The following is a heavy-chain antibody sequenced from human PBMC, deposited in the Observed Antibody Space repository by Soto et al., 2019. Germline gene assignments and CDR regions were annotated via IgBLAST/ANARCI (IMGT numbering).Heavy chain of an antibody. J-gene: IGHJ4*02. CDR3: ASSGYCSGGRCYPYYFDY. CDR1: GGSISSSSYY. V-gene: IGHV4-39*01. CDR2: IYYSGST. D-gene: IGHD2-15*01. Sequence: QLQLQESGPGLVKPSETLSLTCTVSGGSISSSSYYWGWIRQPPGKGLEWIGSIYYSGSTYYNPSITSRVTISVDTSNNQFSLKLSSVTAADTAVYYCASSGYCSGGRCYPYYFDYWGQGTLVTVSS.